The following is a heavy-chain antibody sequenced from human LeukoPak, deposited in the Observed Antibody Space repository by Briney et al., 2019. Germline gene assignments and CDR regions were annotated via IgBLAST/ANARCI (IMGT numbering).Heavy chain of an antibody. CDR1: GFTFSNYA. CDR2: ISYDGNNK. CDR3: ARPQGGRQIWLPFDY. D-gene: IGHD5-18*01. J-gene: IGHJ4*02. V-gene: IGHV3-30-3*01. Sequence: TGGSLRLSCAASGFTFSNYAIHWVREAPDKGLEWVAVISYDGNNKYYADSVKGRFTISRDNSKNTLYLQMNSLRAEDTAVYYCARPQGGRQIWLPFDYWGRGTVVTVSS.